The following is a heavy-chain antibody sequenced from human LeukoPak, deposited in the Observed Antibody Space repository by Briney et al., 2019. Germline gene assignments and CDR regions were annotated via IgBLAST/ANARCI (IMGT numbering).Heavy chain of an antibody. CDR3: PRVVMDSSGYYRYYFPF. D-gene: IGHD3-22*01. V-gene: IGHV1-69*02. J-gene: IGHJ4*02. CDR1: GGTFSSYT. CDR2: IIPILGIA. Sequence: SCKAXGGTFSSYTISWVRQAPGQGLEWMGRIIPILGIANYAQKFQGRVTITADKSTSTAYMEMSSLISDDTAVYYCPRVVMDSSGYYRYYFPFWGQGPLVTVSS.